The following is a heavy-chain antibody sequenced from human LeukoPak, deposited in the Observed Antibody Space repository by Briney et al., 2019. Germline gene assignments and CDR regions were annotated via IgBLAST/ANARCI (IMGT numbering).Heavy chain of an antibody. V-gene: IGHV3-30*18. D-gene: IGHD2-15*01. CDR3: AKCRGTGSCYSGGIDY. J-gene: IGHJ4*02. CDR2: VSYDGGHK. CDR1: GFTFGSHG. Sequence: PGRSLRLSCVASGFTFGSHGMHWVRQAPGKALEWVAAVSYDGGHKYHADSVKGRFNISRDNSKNILYLEMSSLRDEDTAVYSCAKCRGTGSCYSGGIDYSGQGTLVTVSS.